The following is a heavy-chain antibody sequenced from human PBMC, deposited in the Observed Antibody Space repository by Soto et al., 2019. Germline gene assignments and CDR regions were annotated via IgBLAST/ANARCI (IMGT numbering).Heavy chain of an antibody. CDR2: VFHTGDT. CDR3: ARKAWVRFDY. V-gene: IGHV4-4*02. J-gene: IGHJ4*02. CDR1: GDSISSSVW. Sequence: SETLSLTCAVSGDSISSSVWWTWIRQPPGKGLEWIGEVFHTGDTYFNPSLRSRVAMSVDKSTNEFSLKVTSVTAADTAIYYCARKAWVRFDYWGQGALVTVSS. D-gene: IGHD7-27*01.